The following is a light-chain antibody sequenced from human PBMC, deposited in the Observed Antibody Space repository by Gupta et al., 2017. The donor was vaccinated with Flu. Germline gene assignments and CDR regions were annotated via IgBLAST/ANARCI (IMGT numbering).Light chain of an antibody. Sequence: GDRVTITCRASQSVSNFFNWYQQKPGKAPKLLIYAASTLQGGVPSRFSGSGSGTDFTLTINSLQPEDFATYYCQQGYSTPQTFGRGTTVEIK. J-gene: IGKJ4*02. CDR2: AAS. CDR3: QQGYSTPQT. CDR1: QSVSNF. V-gene: IGKV1-39*01.